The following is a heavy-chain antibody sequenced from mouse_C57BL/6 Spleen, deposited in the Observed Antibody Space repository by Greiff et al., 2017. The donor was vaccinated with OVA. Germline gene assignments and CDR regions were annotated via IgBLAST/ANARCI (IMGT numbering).Heavy chain of an antibody. CDR2: ISSGSSTI. V-gene: IGHV5-17*01. J-gene: IGHJ4*01. CDR3: ARPGDYYGSSYGNYAMDY. Sequence: EVKLMESGGGLVKPGGSLKLSCAASGFTFSDYGMHWVRQAPEKGLEWVAYISSGSSTIYYADTVKGRFTISRDNAKNTLFLQMTSLRSEDTAMYYCARPGDYYGSSYGNYAMDYWGQGTSVTVSS. D-gene: IGHD1-1*01. CDR1: GFTFSDYG.